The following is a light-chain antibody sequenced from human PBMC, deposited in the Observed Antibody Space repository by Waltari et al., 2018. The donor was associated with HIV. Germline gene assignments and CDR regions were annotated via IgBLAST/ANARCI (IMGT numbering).Light chain of an antibody. J-gene: IGLJ3*02. CDR1: SSNIGAGYD. V-gene: IGLV1-40*01. CDR3: QSYDNSLSGHWG. CDR2: GNT. Sequence: QSALTQPPSVSGAPGQRVTISCTGSSSNIGAGYDVHWYQQLPGTAPKLLIYGNTKRPSGGPGRFSGSKSGTSASLAITGLQTEDEGTYYCQSYDNSLSGHWGFGGGTKLTVL.